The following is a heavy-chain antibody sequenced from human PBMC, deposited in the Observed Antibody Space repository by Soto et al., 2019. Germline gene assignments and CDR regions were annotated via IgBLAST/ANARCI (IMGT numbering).Heavy chain of an antibody. CDR2: INANAIDT. V-gene: IGHV3-23*01. Sequence: PGGSLRLSCAASGFIFGNHGMTWVRQAPGRALEWVSTINANAIDTHYADSVKGRFTISRDNSKSTLDLQMNSLRAADTAVYYCARGPSTTVATGRFFDYWGQGTLVTVSS. J-gene: IGHJ4*02. D-gene: IGHD4-17*01. CDR1: GFIFGNHG. CDR3: ARGPSTTVATGRFFDY.